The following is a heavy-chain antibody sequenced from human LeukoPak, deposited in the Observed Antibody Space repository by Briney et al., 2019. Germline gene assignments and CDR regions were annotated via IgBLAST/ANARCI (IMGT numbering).Heavy chain of an antibody. Sequence: ASVKVSCKASGYTFTGYYMHWVRQAPGQGLEWKGWINPNSGGTNYAQKFQGRVTMTRDTSISTAYMELSRLRSDDTAVYYCARAGGGSYNDAFHIWGQGTMVTVSS. CDR3: ARAGGGSYNDAFHI. CDR2: INPNSGGT. J-gene: IGHJ3*02. V-gene: IGHV1-2*02. CDR1: GYTFTGYY. D-gene: IGHD1-26*01.